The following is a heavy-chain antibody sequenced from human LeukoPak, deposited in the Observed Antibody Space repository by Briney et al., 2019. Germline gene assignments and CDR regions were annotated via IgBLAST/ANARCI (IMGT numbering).Heavy chain of an antibody. CDR2: ISWNSGSI. J-gene: IGHJ4*02. CDR1: GFTFDDYA. D-gene: IGHD2-8*01. CDR3: AKARLGYCTNGVCGSFVD. Sequence: GGSLRLSCAASGFTFDDYAMHWVRQAPGKGLEWVSGISWNSGSIGYADSVKGRFTISRDNAKNSLYLQMNSLRAEDTALYYCAKARLGYCTNGVCGSFVDWGQGTLVTVSS. V-gene: IGHV3-9*01.